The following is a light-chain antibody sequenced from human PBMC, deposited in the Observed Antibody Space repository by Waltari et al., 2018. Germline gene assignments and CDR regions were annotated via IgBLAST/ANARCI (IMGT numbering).Light chain of an antibody. CDR3: QAWDNSLAV. CDR2: QDA. Sequence: SYELTPPPSVSVSPGQTATITCSGNKLGDKFTNWYRQKSGQSPVLVIHQDAKRPSGIPERFFGSNSGNTATLTIRGTQAVDEADYYCQAWDNSLAVFGGGTRLTV. J-gene: IGLJ2*01. CDR1: KLGDKF. V-gene: IGLV3-1*01.